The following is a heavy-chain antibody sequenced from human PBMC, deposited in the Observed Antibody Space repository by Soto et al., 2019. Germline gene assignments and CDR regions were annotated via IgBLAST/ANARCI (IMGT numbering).Heavy chain of an antibody. V-gene: IGHV4-61*01. CDR2: IYYSGST. D-gene: IGHD3-22*01. CDR3: AGGGYYYEAEYFQH. Sequence: SETLSLTCTVSGGSVSSGSYYRSWIRQPPGKGLEWIGYIYYSGSTNYNPSLKSRVTISVDTSKNQFSLKLSSVTAADTTVYYCAGGGYYYEAEYFQHWGQGTLVTVSS. CDR1: GGSVSSGSYY. J-gene: IGHJ1*01.